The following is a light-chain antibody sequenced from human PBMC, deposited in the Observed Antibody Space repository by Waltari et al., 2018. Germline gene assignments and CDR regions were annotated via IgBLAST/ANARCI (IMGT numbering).Light chain of an antibody. J-gene: IGKJ1*01. CDR1: EIGGRA. CDR2: GAS. V-gene: IGKV3-20*01. CDR3: QHYVRLPAT. Sequence: VLTQSAGTLALSPVERATLGCRAREIGGRALAWYQQKSCQAPRLLIYGASTRAPGIPDRFSGSGSGTDFSLTISGLEPEDFAVYYCQHYVRLPATFGQGTKVEIK.